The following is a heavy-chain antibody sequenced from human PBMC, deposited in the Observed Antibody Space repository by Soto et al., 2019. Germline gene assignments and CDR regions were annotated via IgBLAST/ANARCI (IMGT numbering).Heavy chain of an antibody. D-gene: IGHD2-15*01. V-gene: IGHV4-59*08. CDR2: IYYSGST. CDR1: GGSISSYY. J-gene: IGHJ5*02. CDR3: ARLYCSGGSCYSSFGWFDP. Sequence: QVQLQESGPGLVKPSETLSLTCTVSGGSISSYYWSWIPQPPGKGLEWIGYIYYSGSTNYNPSLKSRVTISVDTSKNQFSLKLSSVTAADTAVYYCARLYCSGGSCYSSFGWFDPWGQGTLVTVSS.